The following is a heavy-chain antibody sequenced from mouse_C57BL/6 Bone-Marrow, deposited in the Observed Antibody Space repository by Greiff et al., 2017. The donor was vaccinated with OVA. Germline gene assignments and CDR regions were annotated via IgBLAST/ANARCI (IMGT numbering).Heavy chain of an antibody. CDR2: IDPENGDT. D-gene: IGHD2-5*01. J-gene: IGHJ4*01. CDR3: TTPTYYSNYHYAMDY. V-gene: IGHV14-4*01. Sequence: EVHLVESGAELVRPGASVKLSCTASGFNITDDYMHWVKQRPEQGLEWIGWIDPENGDTEYASQFQGKATITADTSSNTAYLQLSSLTSEDTAVYYCTTPTYYSNYHYAMDYWGQGTSVTVSS. CDR1: GFNITDDY.